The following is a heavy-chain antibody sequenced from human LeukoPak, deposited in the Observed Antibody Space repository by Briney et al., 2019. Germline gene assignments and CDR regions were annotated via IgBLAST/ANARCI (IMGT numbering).Heavy chain of an antibody. CDR3: ASEPHGIRADFY. CDR2: INPSGGST. Sequence: ASVKVSCKASGYTFTSYYMHLVRLAPGQGLEWMGIINPSGGSTSYAQKFQGRVTMTRDTSTSTVYMELSSPRSEDTAVYYCASEPHGIRADFYWGQGTLVTVSS. J-gene: IGHJ4*02. CDR1: GYTFTSYY. V-gene: IGHV1-46*01. D-gene: IGHD3/OR15-3a*01.